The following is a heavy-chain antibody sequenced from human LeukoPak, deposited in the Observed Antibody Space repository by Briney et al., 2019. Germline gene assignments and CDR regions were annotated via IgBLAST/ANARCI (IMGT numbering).Heavy chain of an antibody. CDR1: GGSISSYY. J-gene: IGHJ5*02. CDR3: AREDSGYYASGNWFDP. D-gene: IGHD4-17*01. Sequence: SETLSLTCTVSGGSISSYYWSWIRQPAGKGLEWIGRIYTSGSTYYNPSLKSRVTMSVDTSKNQFSLKLSSVTAADTAIYSCAREDSGYYASGNWFDPWGQGTLVTVSS. CDR2: IYTSGST. V-gene: IGHV4-4*07.